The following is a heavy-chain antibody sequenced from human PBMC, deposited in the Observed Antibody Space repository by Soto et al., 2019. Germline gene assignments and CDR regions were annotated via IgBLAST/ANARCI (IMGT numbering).Heavy chain of an antibody. J-gene: IGHJ5*02. V-gene: IGHV4-59*01. D-gene: IGHD3-10*01. Sequence: LSLTCTVSGGSISSYYWSWIRQPPGKGLEWIGYIYYSGSTNYNPSLKSRVTISVDTSKNQFSLKLSSVTAADTAVYYCARVVTMVRGVNWFDPWGQGTLVTVSS. CDR2: IYYSGST. CDR3: ARVVTMVRGVNWFDP. CDR1: GGSISSYY.